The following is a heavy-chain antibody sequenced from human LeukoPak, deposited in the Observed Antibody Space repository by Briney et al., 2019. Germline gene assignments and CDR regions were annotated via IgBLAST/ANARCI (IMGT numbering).Heavy chain of an antibody. Sequence: PGGSLRLSCAASGFLFANHWMSWVRQAPGKGLEWVADIKQGGSEKLYVDSVKGRFTIFRDDAKNSLSLQMDSLRPEDTAVYYCAKDQDQYCSSTSCPPFAYWGQGTLVTVSS. CDR3: AKDQDQYCSSTSCPPFAY. V-gene: IGHV3-7*01. D-gene: IGHD2-2*01. J-gene: IGHJ4*02. CDR1: GFLFANHW. CDR2: IKQGGSEK.